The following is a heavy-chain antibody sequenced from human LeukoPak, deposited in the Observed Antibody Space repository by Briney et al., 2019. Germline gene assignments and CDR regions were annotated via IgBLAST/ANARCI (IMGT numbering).Heavy chain of an antibody. CDR1: GGSISSGGYY. Sequence: SQTLSLTCTVSGGSISSGGYYWSWIRQHPGKGLEWIGYIYYSGGTYYNPSLKSRVTISVDTSKNQFSLKLSSVTAADTAVYYCARQDVVVASSDYWGQGTLVTVSS. CDR2: IYYSGGT. J-gene: IGHJ4*02. V-gene: IGHV4-31*03. CDR3: ARQDVVVASSDY. D-gene: IGHD2-15*01.